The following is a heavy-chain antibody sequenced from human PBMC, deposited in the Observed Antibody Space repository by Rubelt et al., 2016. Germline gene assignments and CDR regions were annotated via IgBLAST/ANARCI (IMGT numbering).Heavy chain of an antibody. CDR2: INHSGDT. J-gene: IGHJ6*02. Sequence: QVQLQLWGAGLLKPSETLSLTCAVSGGSLSGYYWSWVRQSPGEGLEWIGEINHSGDTNYNPSLKSRVIISVYTSQNQFSLRMNSVTAADTAVYYCARDYGGVGYSLFVWGQGTTVTVSS. D-gene: IGHD6-13*01. V-gene: IGHV4-34*01. CDR1: GGSLSGYY. CDR3: ARDYGGVGYSLFV.